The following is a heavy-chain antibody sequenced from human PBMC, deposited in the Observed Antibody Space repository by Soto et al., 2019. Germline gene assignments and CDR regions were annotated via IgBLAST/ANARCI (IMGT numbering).Heavy chain of an antibody. D-gene: IGHD6-13*01. CDR3: AKNLYSSSWEDAFDI. CDR2: TSHDGSNK. J-gene: IGHJ3*02. Sequence: QVPLVESGGGVVQPGRSLRLSCAASGFTLSSFGMQWVRQAPGKGLEWVAATSHDGSNKYYADSVKGRFTISRDNSKNTLDVQMNSLRVEDTAVYYCAKNLYSSSWEDAFDIWGQGTMVTVSS. CDR1: GFTLSSFG. V-gene: IGHV3-30*18.